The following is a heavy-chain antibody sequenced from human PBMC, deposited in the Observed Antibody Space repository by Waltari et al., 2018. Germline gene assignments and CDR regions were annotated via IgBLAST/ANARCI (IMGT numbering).Heavy chain of an antibody. V-gene: IGHV1-69*01. CDR1: GGPFSSSA. Sequence: QVQLVQSGAEVTKPGSSVKFSCKASGGPFSSSAISRVLQPPGQGLEWRGGILTIFGTANYAQKFQGRVTITADESTSTAYMELSSLRSEDTAVYYCARTLGVDYGGNSGAGFDYWGQGTLVIVSS. CDR3: ARTLGVDYGGNSGAGFDY. D-gene: IGHD4-17*01. CDR2: ILTIFGTA. J-gene: IGHJ4*02.